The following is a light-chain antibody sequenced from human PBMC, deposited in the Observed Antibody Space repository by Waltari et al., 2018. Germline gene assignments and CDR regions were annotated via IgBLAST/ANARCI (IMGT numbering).Light chain of an antibody. CDR2: AAS. Sequence: EIVLTQSPGTLSLSPVERVILSCRASQDITGGWMTWYHQKPGQAPGLLIYAASTRAPGVQDRFSGSGSGTDFTLTISRLEPVDSGVYYCQQYDGLVVTFGGGTKVEIK. CDR1: QDITGGW. J-gene: IGKJ4*01. CDR3: QQYDGLVVT. V-gene: IGKV3-20*01.